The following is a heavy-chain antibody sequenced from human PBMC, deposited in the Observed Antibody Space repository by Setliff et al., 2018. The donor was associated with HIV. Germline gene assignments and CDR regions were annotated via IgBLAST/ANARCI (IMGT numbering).Heavy chain of an antibody. Sequence: GGSLRLSCAASGLIFSSYEMNWVRQAPGKGLEWISFIGGHGSIIHYADSVKGRFTISRDNAKNSVYLQMHSLRVEDTAVYYCVTFYGGMTGWVDWGKGALVTVSS. CDR2: IGGHGSII. J-gene: IGHJ4*02. CDR3: VTFYGGMTGWVD. D-gene: IGHD3-10*01. V-gene: IGHV3-48*03. CDR1: GLIFSSYE.